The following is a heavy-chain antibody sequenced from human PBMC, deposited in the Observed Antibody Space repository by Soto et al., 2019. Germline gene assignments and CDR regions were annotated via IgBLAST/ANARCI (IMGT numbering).Heavy chain of an antibody. CDR1: GDTFSSDS. D-gene: IGHD3-22*01. V-gene: IGHV1-69*01. Sequence: SLKGSCKASGDTFSSDSSGWGVQATVQGLEWMGGIIPIFGTANYAQKFQGRVTITADESTSTAYMELSSLRSEDTAVYYCARVPSNYYDSSAYPDYWGQRTQVP. CDR2: IIPIFGTA. CDR3: ARVPSNYYDSSAYPDY. J-gene: IGHJ4*02.